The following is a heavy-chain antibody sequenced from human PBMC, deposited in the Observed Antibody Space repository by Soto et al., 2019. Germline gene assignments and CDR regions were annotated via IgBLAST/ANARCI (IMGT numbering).Heavy chain of an antibody. CDR3: ASEYSSGWYKSDAFDI. V-gene: IGHV1-18*01. D-gene: IGHD6-19*01. CDR2: ISAYNGNT. J-gene: IGHJ3*02. Sequence: PRASVKVSCKASGYTFTSYGISWVRQAPGQGLEWMGWISAYNGNTNYAQKLQGRVTMTTDTSTSTAYMELRSLRSDDTAVYYCASEYSSGWYKSDAFDIWGQGTMVTVSS. CDR1: GYTFTSYG.